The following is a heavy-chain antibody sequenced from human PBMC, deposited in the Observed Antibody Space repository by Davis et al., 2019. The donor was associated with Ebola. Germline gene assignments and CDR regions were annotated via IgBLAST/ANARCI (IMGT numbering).Heavy chain of an antibody. V-gene: IGHV3-21*01. CDR1: GFTFSSYS. D-gene: IGHD2/OR15-2a*01. J-gene: IGHJ4*02. Sequence: PGGSLRLSCAASGFTFSSYSMNWVRQAPGKGLEWVSSISSRNSYIHYADSVKGRFTISRDNAKNSLYLQMNSLGAEDTAVYYCVRDRDFSFDQWGRGILVTVSS. CDR2: ISSRNSYI. CDR3: VRDRDFSFDQ.